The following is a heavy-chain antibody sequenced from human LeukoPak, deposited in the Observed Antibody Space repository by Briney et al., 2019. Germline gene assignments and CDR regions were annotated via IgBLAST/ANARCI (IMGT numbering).Heavy chain of an antibody. J-gene: IGHJ4*02. CDR1: GYTFTSYG. CDR2: ISAYNGNT. V-gene: IGHV1-18*01. CDR3: ARKPPPYCSGGSCHLNELLFDY. Sequence: ASVKVSCKASGYTFTSYGISWVRQAPGQGLEWMGWISAYNGNTNYAQTLQGRVTMTTDTSTSTAYMELRSLRSDDTAVYYCARKPPPYCSGGSCHLNELLFDYWGQGTLVTVSS. D-gene: IGHD2-15*01.